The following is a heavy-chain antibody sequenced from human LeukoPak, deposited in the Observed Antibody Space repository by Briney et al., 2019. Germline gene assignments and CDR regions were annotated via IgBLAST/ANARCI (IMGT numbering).Heavy chain of an antibody. CDR1: GGSISSYY. Sequence: PSETLSLTCTVSGGSISSYYWSWIRQPPGKGLEWIGYIYYSGSTNYNPSLKSRVTISVDTSKNQFSLKLSSVTAADTAVYYCAGHPLYYYDSSGYLDIWGQGTMVTVSS. D-gene: IGHD3-22*01. J-gene: IGHJ3*02. CDR2: IYYSGST. V-gene: IGHV4-59*08. CDR3: AGHPLYYYDSSGYLDI.